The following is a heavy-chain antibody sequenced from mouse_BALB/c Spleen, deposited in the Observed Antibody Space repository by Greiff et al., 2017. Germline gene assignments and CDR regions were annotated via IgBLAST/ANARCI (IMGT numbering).Heavy chain of an antibody. CDR2: ISDGGSYT. J-gene: IGHJ4*01. Sequence: EVQGVESGGGLVKPGGSLKLSCAASGFTFSDYYMYWVRQTPEKRLEWVATISDGGSYTYYPDSVKGRFTISRDNAKNNLYLQMSSLKSEDTAMYYCARALDYGYAMDYWGQGTSVTVSS. D-gene: IGHD2-4*01. CDR1: GFTFSDYY. CDR3: ARALDYGYAMDY. V-gene: IGHV5-4*02.